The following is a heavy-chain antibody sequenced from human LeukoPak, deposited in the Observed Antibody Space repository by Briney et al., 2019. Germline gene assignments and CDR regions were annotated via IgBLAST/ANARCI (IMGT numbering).Heavy chain of an antibody. CDR1: GGSISSYY. CDR3: ARTRTGDWEIDY. CDR2: INHSGST. V-gene: IGHV4-34*01. Sequence: SETLSLTCTVYGGSISSYYWSWIRQPPGKGLEWIGEINHSGSTNYNPSLKSRVTISVDTSKNQFSLKLSSVTAADTAVYYCARTRTGDWEIDYWGQGTLVTVSS. D-gene: IGHD7-27*01. J-gene: IGHJ4*02.